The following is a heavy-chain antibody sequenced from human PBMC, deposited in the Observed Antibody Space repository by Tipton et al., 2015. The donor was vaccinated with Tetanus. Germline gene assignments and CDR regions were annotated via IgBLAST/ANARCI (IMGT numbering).Heavy chain of an antibody. D-gene: IGHD4-17*01. J-gene: IGHJ4*02. V-gene: IGHV3-33*01. CDR3: ARDRDDYGDYAPGFDY. Sequence: SLRLSCAASGFTFSSYGMHWVRQAPGKRLEWVTVIWYDGSNKYYADSVKGRFTISRDNSKNTVYLQMNSLRAEDTAVYYCARDRDDYGDYAPGFDYWGQGTLVTVSS. CDR1: GFTFSSYG. CDR2: IWYDGSNK.